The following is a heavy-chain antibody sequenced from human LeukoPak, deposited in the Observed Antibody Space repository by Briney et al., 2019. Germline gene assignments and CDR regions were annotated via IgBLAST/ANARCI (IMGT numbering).Heavy chain of an antibody. Sequence: ASVKVSCKASGYTFTSYGISWVRQAPGQGLEWMGWISAYNGNTNYAQKLQGRVTMTTDTSTSTAYMELRSLRSDDTAVYYCARDLSSSSHYYYYYYMDVWGKGTTVTVSS. CDR3: ARDLSSSSHYYYYYYMDV. D-gene: IGHD6-6*01. CDR2: ISAYNGNT. V-gene: IGHV1-18*01. J-gene: IGHJ6*03. CDR1: GYTFTSYG.